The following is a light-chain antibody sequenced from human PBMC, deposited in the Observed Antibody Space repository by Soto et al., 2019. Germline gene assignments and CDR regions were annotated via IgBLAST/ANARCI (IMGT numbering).Light chain of an antibody. J-gene: IGKJ1*01. CDR1: QSVKTN. CDR3: QQYNNWPPVT. V-gene: IGKV3-15*01. CDR2: GAS. Sequence: EIVLTQSPATLSVSPGERATPSCRASQSVKTNLAWYQQKPGQAPRLLIYGASTRATGIPARFSGSGSGTEFTLTISSLQSEDFAVYYCQQYNNWPPVTFGQGTKVAIK.